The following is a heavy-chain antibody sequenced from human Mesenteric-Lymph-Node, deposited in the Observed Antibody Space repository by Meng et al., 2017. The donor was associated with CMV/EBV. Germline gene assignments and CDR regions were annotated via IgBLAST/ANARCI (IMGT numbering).Heavy chain of an antibody. CDR1: GYTFTGYY. CDR2: INPNSGDT. Sequence: ASVKVSCKASGYTFTGYYMHWVRQAPGQGLEWMGWINPNSGDTNYAQKFQGRVTMTRDTSISTAYMELSRLRSDDTAVYYCARDRLAYYDETGPTRAYGMDVWGQGTTVTVSS. CDR3: ARDRLAYYDETGPTRAYGMDV. V-gene: IGHV1-2*02. D-gene: IGHD3-22*01. J-gene: IGHJ6*02.